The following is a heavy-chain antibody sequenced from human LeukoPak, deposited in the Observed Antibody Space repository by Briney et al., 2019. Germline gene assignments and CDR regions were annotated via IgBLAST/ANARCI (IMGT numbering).Heavy chain of an antibody. V-gene: IGHV3-23*01. CDR2: ISGSGGST. D-gene: IGHD6-19*01. Sequence: PGGSLRHSCAASGFTFSSYAMSWVRQAPGKGLEWVSAISGSGGSTYYADSVKGRFTISRDNSKNTLYLRMNSLRAEDTAVYYCAKMGYSSGWTDNFDYWGQGTLVTVSS. CDR3: AKMGYSSGWTDNFDY. J-gene: IGHJ4*02. CDR1: GFTFSSYA.